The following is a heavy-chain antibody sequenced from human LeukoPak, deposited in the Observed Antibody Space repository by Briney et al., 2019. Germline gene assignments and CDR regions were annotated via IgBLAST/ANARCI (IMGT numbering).Heavy chain of an antibody. J-gene: IGHJ6*02. CDR3: ARGPYYYGSGRQNYYYGMDV. V-gene: IGHV4-34*01. Sequence: KSSETLSLTCAVYGGSFSGYYWSWIRQPPGKGLEWIGEINHSGSTNYNPSLKSRVTISVDTSKNQFSLKLSSVTAADTAVYYCARGPYYYGSGRQNYYYGMDVWGQGTTVTVSS. CDR1: GGSFSGYY. CDR2: INHSGST. D-gene: IGHD3-10*01.